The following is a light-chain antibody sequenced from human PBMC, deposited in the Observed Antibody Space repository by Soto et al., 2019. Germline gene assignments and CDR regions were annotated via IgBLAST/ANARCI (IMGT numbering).Light chain of an antibody. CDR2: ATS. Sequence: DIQMTQSPSSLSASVGDRVTITCRAGQSIGTYLNWYQQKPGKAPKLLIHATSNLQIGVPSRFSGSGSGAEFTLTISSLEPEDFGTYYCQQSYKMPSFGQGTRLEIK. CDR3: QQSYKMPS. J-gene: IGKJ5*01. CDR1: QSIGTY. V-gene: IGKV1-39*01.